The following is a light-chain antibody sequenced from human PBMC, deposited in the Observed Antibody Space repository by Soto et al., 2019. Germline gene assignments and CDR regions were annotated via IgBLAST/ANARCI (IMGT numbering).Light chain of an antibody. Sequence: DIVMTQSPLSLPVTPGEPASISCRSSQSLLHSNGYNYLDWYLQKPGQSPQLLIYLGSNRAYGVADRFSGSGSGTDFTLKISRVEAEDVGVYYCMQALQTPELTFGGGTKVEIK. CDR1: QSLLHSNGYNY. J-gene: IGKJ4*01. CDR2: LGS. CDR3: MQALQTPELT. V-gene: IGKV2-28*01.